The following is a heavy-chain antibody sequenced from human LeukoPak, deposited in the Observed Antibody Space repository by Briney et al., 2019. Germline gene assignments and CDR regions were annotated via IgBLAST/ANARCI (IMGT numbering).Heavy chain of an antibody. CDR1: GFTFSDYY. Sequence: PGGSLRLSCAASGFTFSDYYMSWIRQAPGKGLEWVSAISGSGGSTYYADSVKGRFTISRDNSKNTLYLQMNSLRAEDTAVYYCAKLGLSTRTPDFDYWGQGTLVTVSS. CDR2: ISGSGGST. D-gene: IGHD1-1*01. CDR3: AKLGLSTRTPDFDY. J-gene: IGHJ4*02. V-gene: IGHV3-23*01.